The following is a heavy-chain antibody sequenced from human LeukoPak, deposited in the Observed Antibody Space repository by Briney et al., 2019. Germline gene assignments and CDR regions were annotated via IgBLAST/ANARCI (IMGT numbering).Heavy chain of an antibody. CDR3: ARYGSGSTWFDP. Sequence: PSETLSLTCTVSGGSISSDNYQWSWIRQPPGKGLEWIGYINYSGSTYYNPSLKSRVTISVDTSRNHFSLRLSSVTAADAAVYYCARYGSGSTWFDPWGQGTLVTVSS. J-gene: IGHJ5*02. D-gene: IGHD3-10*01. V-gene: IGHV4-30-4*01. CDR1: GGSISSDNYQ. CDR2: INYSGST.